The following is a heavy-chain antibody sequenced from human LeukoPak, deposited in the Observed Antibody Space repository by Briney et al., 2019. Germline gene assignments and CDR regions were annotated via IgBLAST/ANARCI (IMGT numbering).Heavy chain of an antibody. CDR2: IYYSVGT. V-gene: IGHV4-61*01. CDR1: GGSLSSGSYY. CDR3: ARYNWNDADAFDI. J-gene: IGHJ3*02. Sequence: PSETLSLTCTVSGGSLSSGSYYWSWIRQPPGKGLEWIVYIYYSVGTHYFPSLKRQVTISVDTSKNQCSLKLGSVTAADTAVYYCARYNWNDADAFDIWGQGTMVTVSS. D-gene: IGHD1-1*01.